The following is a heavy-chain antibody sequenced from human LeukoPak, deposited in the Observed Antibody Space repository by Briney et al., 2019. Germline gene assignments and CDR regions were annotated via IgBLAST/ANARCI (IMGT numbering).Heavy chain of an antibody. CDR3: ARALCDSSRCEYYAYMDV. CDR2: MNPKSGNT. Sequence: ASVTVSCKASGYTFTSYDINWVRQATGQGLEWMGLMNPKSGNTGHAQKFQGRVSITRDTSRSTAYMELSSLRSEDTAVYYCARALCDSSRCEYYAYMDVWGEGTTVTVSS. CDR1: GYTFTSYD. V-gene: IGHV1-8*03. D-gene: IGHD3-3*01. J-gene: IGHJ6*03.